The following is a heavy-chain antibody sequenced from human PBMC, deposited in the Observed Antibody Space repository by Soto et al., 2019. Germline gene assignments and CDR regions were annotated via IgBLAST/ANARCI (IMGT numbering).Heavy chain of an antibody. Sequence: QVQLQESGPGLVKPSETLSLTCTVSGGSISSYYWSWIRQPPGKGLEWIGYIYYSGSTNYNPSLIIRVTISVDTSKNQFSPKLRSVTAADTAVYYCARRYGASFAYWGQGTLVTVSS. CDR1: GGSISSYY. CDR2: IYYSGST. J-gene: IGHJ4*02. CDR3: ARRYGASFAY. V-gene: IGHV4-59*01. D-gene: IGHD4-17*01.